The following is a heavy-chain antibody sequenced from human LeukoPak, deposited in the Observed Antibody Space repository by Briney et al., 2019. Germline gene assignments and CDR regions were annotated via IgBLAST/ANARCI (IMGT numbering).Heavy chain of an antibody. CDR3: ARAILPRGLLTPYYYYGMDV. CDR2: ISSSGSTI. J-gene: IGHJ6*02. CDR1: GFTSSSYE. D-gene: IGHD1-26*01. V-gene: IGHV3-48*03. Sequence: GGSLRLSCAASGFTSSSYEMNWVRQAPGKGLEWVSYISSSGSTIYYADSVKGRFTISRDNAKNSLYLQMNSLRAEDTAVYYCARAILPRGLLTPYYYYGMDVWGQGTTVTVSS.